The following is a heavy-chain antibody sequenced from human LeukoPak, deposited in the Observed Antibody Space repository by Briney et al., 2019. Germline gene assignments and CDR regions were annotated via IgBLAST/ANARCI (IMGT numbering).Heavy chain of an antibody. Sequence: GGSLRLSCAASGFTFDDYAMHWVRQAPGKGLEWVSLISWDGDSTYYADSGKGRFTISRDNSKTSLYLQMNSLRTEDTALYYCAKASGYNSGPSDYWGQGTRVTVSS. V-gene: IGHV3-43D*04. J-gene: IGHJ4*02. CDR3: AKASGYNSGPSDY. CDR2: ISWDGDST. CDR1: GFTFDDYA. D-gene: IGHD6-19*01.